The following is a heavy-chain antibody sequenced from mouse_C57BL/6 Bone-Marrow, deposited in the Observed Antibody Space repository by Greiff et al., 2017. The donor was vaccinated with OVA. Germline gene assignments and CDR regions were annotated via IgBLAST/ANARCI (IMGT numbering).Heavy chain of an antibody. CDR1: GFTFSDYG. V-gene: IGHV5-17*01. CDR3: ANNAWFAY. J-gene: IGHJ3*01. CDR2: ISSGSSTI. D-gene: IGHD1-3*01. Sequence: EVKLMESGGGLVKPGGSLKLSCAASGFTFSDYGIHWVRQAPEKGLEWVAYISSGSSTIYYADTVKGRFTISRDNAKNTLFLQMTSLRSEDTAMYYCANNAWFAYWGQGTLVTVSA.